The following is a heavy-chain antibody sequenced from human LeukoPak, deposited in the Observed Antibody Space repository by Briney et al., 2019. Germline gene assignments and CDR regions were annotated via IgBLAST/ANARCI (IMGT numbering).Heavy chain of an antibody. V-gene: IGHV3-23*01. J-gene: IGHJ3*02. CDR3: AKSQRYDAFDI. D-gene: IGHD1-26*01. Sequence: GGSLRLSCVASGFTFSSYTMSWVRQAPGKGLEWVSAISGSGGRTYYADSVKGRFTISRDNAKNTLYLQMNSLRAEDTAVYYCAKSQRYDAFDIWGQGTMVTVSP. CDR1: GFTFSSYT. CDR2: ISGSGGRT.